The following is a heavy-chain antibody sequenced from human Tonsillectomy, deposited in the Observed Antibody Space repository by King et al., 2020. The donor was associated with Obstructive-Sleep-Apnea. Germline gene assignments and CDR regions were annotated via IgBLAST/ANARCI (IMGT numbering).Heavy chain of an antibody. J-gene: IGHJ4*02. Sequence: VQLVESGGGLVKPGGSLRLSCAASGFTFSSYSMNWVRQAPGKGLEWVSSISRSSSYISYADSGKGRLTISRDNAKNSLYLQMNSLRAEDTAVYFCASDAGDCSSTNCYVGFDYWGQGTLVTVSS. CDR1: GFTFSSYS. V-gene: IGHV3-21*01. CDR3: ASDAGDCSSTNCYVGFDY. CDR2: ISRSSSYI. D-gene: IGHD2-2*01.